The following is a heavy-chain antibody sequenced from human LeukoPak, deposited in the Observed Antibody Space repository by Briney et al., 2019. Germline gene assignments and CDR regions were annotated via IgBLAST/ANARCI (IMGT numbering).Heavy chain of an antibody. CDR2: IYHSGST. J-gene: IGHJ4*02. CDR1: GGSISSSNW. CDR3: ARDPYEARRHFDY. Sequence: PSETLSLTCAVSGGSISSSNWWSWVRQPPGKGLEWIGEIYHSGSTNYNPSLKSRVTISVDKSKNQFSLKLSSVTAADTAVYYCARDPYEARRHFDYWGQGTLVTVSS. D-gene: IGHD3-3*01. V-gene: IGHV4-4*02.